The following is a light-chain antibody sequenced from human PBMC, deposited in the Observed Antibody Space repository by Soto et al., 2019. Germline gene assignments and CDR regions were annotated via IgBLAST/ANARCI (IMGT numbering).Light chain of an antibody. V-gene: IGLV2-14*01. CDR2: HVT. Sequence: QSVLTQPASVSGSPGQSITISCTGTSSDVGGYKYVSWYQQHPGKAPKLIIFHVTYRPSGVSNRFSGSKSGDTASLTISGLQAEDEADYYCTSYTGSNTPGVFGGGTKVTVL. J-gene: IGLJ2*01. CDR1: SSDVGGYKY. CDR3: TSYTGSNTPGV.